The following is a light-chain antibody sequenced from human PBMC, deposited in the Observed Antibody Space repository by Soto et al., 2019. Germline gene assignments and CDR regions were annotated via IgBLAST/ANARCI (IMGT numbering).Light chain of an antibody. CDR2: DAS. V-gene: IGKV3D-15*01. J-gene: IGKJ4*01. Sequence: EFVLTQSPGTLSLSPGERATLSCRASQSVSSYLAWYQQKPGQAPRLLIYDASNRATGIPARFSGSGSGTEFNLTISSLQSEDFAVYFCQQYDDWLRLTFGGGTKVDIK. CDR1: QSVSSY. CDR3: QQYDDWLRLT.